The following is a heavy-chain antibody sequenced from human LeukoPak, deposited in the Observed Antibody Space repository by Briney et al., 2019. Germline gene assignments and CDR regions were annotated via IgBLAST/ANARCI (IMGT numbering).Heavy chain of an antibody. V-gene: IGHV3-23*01. CDR2: ISGSGGST. J-gene: IGHJ4*02. Sequence: GGSLRLSCAASGFTFSSYAMSWVRQAPGKGLEWVSAISGSGGSTYYVDSVKGRFTISRDNSKNTLYLQMNSLRAEDTAVYYCAKKFRVVVPAAPVAWGQGTLVTVSS. CDR3: AKKFRVVVPAAPVA. D-gene: IGHD2-2*01. CDR1: GFTFSSYA.